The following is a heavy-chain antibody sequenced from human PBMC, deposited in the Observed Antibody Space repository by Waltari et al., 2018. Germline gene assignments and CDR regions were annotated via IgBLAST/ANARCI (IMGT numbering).Heavy chain of an antibody. Sequence: GGSFSGYYWSWIRQPPGKGLEWIGEINHSGSTNYNPSLKSRVTISVDTSKNQFSLKLSSVTAADTAVYYCARYNWNDGGFDYWGQGTLVTVSS. CDR3: ARYNWNDGGFDY. V-gene: IGHV4-34*01. D-gene: IGHD1-1*01. CDR2: INHSGST. J-gene: IGHJ4*02. CDR1: GGSFSGYY.